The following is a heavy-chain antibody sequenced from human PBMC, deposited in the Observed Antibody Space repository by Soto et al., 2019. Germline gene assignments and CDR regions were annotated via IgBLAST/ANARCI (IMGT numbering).Heavy chain of an antibody. CDR2: ISSSSSYI. CDR3: ARGVGGWSGFDY. D-gene: IGHD6-19*01. CDR1: GFPFSSYS. Sequence: GGSLRLSCAASGFPFSSYSMNWVRQAPGKGLEWVSSISSSSSYIYYADSVKGRFTISRDNAKNSLYLQMNSLRAEDTAVYYCARGVGGWSGFDYWGQGTLVTVSS. V-gene: IGHV3-21*01. J-gene: IGHJ4*02.